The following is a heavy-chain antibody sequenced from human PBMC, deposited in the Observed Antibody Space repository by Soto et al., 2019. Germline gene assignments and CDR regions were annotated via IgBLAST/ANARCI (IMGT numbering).Heavy chain of an antibody. CDR1: GGTFSSYA. J-gene: IGHJ4*02. CDR2: IIPIFGTA. D-gene: IGHD3-22*01. CDR3: ARDTGKNYYDSSGYYYGFDY. Sequence: QVQLVQSGAEVKKPGSSVKVSCKASGGTFSSYAISWVRQAPGQGLEWMGGIIPIFGTANYAQKFQGRVTITADESTSTAYMELSSLRSEDTAVYYCARDTGKNYYDSSGYYYGFDYWGQGALVTVSS. V-gene: IGHV1-69*01.